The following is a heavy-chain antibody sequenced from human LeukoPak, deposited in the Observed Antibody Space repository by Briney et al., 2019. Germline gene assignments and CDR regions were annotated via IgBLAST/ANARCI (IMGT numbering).Heavy chain of an antibody. V-gene: IGHV4-4*07. D-gene: IGHD1-7*01. CDR2: IYTSGST. Sequence: PSETLSLTCTVSGGSISSYYWSWIRQPAGKGLEWIGHIYTSGSTNYNTSLKSRVTISVDTCKNQFSLKMSQVTAGEQGVYSCVKDRGGWEYNWNCARAFDIWGQGTMVTVSS. J-gene: IGHJ3*02. CDR1: GGSISSYY. CDR3: VKDRGGWEYNWNCARAFDI.